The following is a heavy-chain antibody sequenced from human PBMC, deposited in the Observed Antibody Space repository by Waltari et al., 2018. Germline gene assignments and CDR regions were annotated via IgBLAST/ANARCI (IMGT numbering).Heavy chain of an antibody. V-gene: IGHV4-39*07. J-gene: IGHJ4*02. CDR1: GGSISSSSYY. CDR2: IYYSGSP. CDR3: ARDKDGGGY. D-gene: IGHD3-16*01. Sequence: QLQLQESGPGLVKPSETLSLTCTVPGGSISSSSYYWGWIRQPPGKGLEWIGSIYYSGSPYYNPSLKSRVTISLDTSKNQFSLKLSSVPAADTAVYYCARDKDGGGYWGQGTLVTVSS.